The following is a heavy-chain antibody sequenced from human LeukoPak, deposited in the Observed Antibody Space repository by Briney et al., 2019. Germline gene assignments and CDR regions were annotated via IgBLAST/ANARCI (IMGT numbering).Heavy chain of an antibody. CDR2: ITSDGSGT. CDR1: GFTFSSYW. D-gene: IGHD3-3*01. Sequence: GGSLRLSCAASGFTFSSYWMHWVGQTPGKGLVWVSGITSDGSGTRYADSVKGRFTISRDNAKNTLYLQMNSLRAEDTAVYYCARDPHDFWSGYYTYWGQGTLVTVSS. J-gene: IGHJ4*02. CDR3: ARDPHDFWSGYYTY. V-gene: IGHV3-74*01.